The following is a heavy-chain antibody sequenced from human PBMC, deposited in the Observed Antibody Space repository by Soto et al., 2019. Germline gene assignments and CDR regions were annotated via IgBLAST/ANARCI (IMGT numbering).Heavy chain of an antibody. CDR2: LHNTGST. Sequence: PSETLSLTCTVSGGPISSYFWSWIRQPAGKGLEWIGRLHNTGSTNYNPSLKSRVSMSVDTSKNQFSLKLSSVTAADSAVYYCARLNYNSGWYRWFDPWGQGTLVTVSS. CDR1: GGPISSYF. J-gene: IGHJ5*02. CDR3: ARLNYNSGWYRWFDP. V-gene: IGHV4-4*07. D-gene: IGHD6-19*01.